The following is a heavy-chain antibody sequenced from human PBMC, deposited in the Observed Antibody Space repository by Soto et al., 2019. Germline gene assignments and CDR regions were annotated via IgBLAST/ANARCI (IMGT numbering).Heavy chain of an antibody. J-gene: IGHJ4*01. CDR3: AKQESGSYFDY. CDR2: ISYDGRDE. V-gene: IGHV3-30*18. Sequence: GGSLRLSCGASGLSVSDNYMHWVRQAPGEGLQWVAVISYDGRDEHYADSVKGRFIVSRDNSKNTVYLQMNSLRPEDTAVYSCAKQESGSYFDYWGHGTLVTVSS. D-gene: IGHD1-26*01. CDR1: GLSVSDNY.